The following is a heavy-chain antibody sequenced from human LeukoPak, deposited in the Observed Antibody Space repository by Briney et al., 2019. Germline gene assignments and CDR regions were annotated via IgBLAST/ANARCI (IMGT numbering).Heavy chain of an antibody. J-gene: IGHJ4*02. D-gene: IGHD6-19*01. Sequence: ASVKVPCKASGYPFTTYPIHWVRQAPGQRLEWMGWINAGNGDTKYSQKFQGRVTVTRDTSASTAYMEVSSLRSEDTAVYYCARNIAVAGTPGVWGQGTLVTVSS. CDR3: ARNIAVAGTPGV. CDR1: GYPFTTYP. V-gene: IGHV1-3*01. CDR2: INAGNGDT.